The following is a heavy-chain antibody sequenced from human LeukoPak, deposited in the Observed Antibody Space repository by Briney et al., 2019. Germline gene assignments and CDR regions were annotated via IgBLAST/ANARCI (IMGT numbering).Heavy chain of an antibody. CDR3: ARPSTSAYYGSGSYYTGFGLWSSELTNWWGPDAFDI. J-gene: IGHJ3*02. Sequence: PSETLSLTCTVSGGSISSGSYDWRWIRQPAGKGLEWIGRIYTSGSTNYNPSLKSQFTISVDTAKNRFSLKLSSVTAADTAVYYCARPSTSAYYGSGSYYTGFGLWSSELTNWWGPDAFDIWGQGTMVTVSS. CDR1: GGSISSGSYD. V-gene: IGHV4-61*02. CDR2: IYTSGST. D-gene: IGHD3-10*01.